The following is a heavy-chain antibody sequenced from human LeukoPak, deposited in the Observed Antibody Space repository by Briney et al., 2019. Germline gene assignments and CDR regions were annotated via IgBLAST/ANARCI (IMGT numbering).Heavy chain of an antibody. J-gene: IGHJ4*02. Sequence: SETLSLTCAVYGGSFSGYYWSWIRQPPGKGLEWIGEINHSGSTYYIPSLKSRVTISVDTSKNQFSLKLSSVTAADTAVYYCATLYDSGTYYPSDYWGQGTLVTVSS. CDR2: INHSGST. V-gene: IGHV4-34*01. CDR3: ATLYDSGTYYPSDY. CDR1: GGSFSGYY. D-gene: IGHD3-10*01.